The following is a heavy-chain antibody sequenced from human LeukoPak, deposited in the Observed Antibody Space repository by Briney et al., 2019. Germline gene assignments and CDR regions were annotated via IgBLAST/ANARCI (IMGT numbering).Heavy chain of an antibody. D-gene: IGHD1-26*01. CDR3: VSPAGGTAIDPFDI. V-gene: IGHV1-2*02. Sequence: ASVKVSCKASGYTFTGYYMHWVRQAPGQGLEWMGWINPNSGGTNYAQKFQGRVTMTRDTSISTAYMELSRLRSDDTAVYYCVSPAGGTAIDPFDIWGQGTMVTVSS. CDR1: GYTFTGYY. J-gene: IGHJ3*02. CDR2: INPNSGGT.